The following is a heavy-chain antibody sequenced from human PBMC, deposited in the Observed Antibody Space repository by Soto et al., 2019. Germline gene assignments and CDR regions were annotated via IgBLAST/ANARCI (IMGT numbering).Heavy chain of an antibody. D-gene: IGHD3-3*01. CDR1: GGSISTGGYY. CDR2: IDGSGYT. Sequence: SETRSLTCTVSGGSISTGGYYWSWIRQYPGKGLEWLGYIDGSGYTFYSPSLQSRLTLSMDTSKNQFSLKLSSATAADTAVYFCARKQAGFFYGIDYWGQGTLVTVSS. J-gene: IGHJ4*02. V-gene: IGHV4-31*03. CDR3: ARKQAGFFYGIDY.